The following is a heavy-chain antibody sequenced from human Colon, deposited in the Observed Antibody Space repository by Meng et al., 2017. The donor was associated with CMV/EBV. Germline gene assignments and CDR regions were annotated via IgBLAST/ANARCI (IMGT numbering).Heavy chain of an antibody. CDR2: ISYDGSNK. D-gene: IGHD3-22*01. V-gene: IGHV3-30-3*02. Sequence: GESLKISCAASGFTFSSYAMHWVRQAPGKGLEWVAVISYDGSNKYYADSVKGRFTTSRDRFNNTVYLQMNSLRVEDTAVYYCAKPHQDYYYDTRGAYGMDVWGQGTTVTVSS. J-gene: IGHJ6*02. CDR1: GFTFSSYA. CDR3: AKPHQDYYYDTRGAYGMDV.